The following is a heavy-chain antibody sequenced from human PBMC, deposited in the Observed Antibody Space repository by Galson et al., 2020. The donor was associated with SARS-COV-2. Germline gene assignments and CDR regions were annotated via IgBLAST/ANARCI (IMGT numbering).Heavy chain of an antibody. V-gene: IGHV3-23*01. CDR3: ASRWRYGSGSYFRDAFDI. D-gene: IGHD3-10*01. Sequence: GESLKISCAASGFPFSNCAMTWVRQAPGKGLEWVSGISLSGGSTYYADSVEGRFTISRDNSKNTLYLQMNSLRAEDTAVYYCASRWRYGSGSYFRDAFDIWGQGTMVSVSS. CDR1: GFPFSNCA. J-gene: IGHJ3*02. CDR2: ISLSGGST.